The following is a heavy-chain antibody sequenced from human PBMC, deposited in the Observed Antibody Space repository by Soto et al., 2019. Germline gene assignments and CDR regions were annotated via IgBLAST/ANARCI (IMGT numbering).Heavy chain of an antibody. CDR2: IYTSGNT. V-gene: IGHV4-4*07. Sequence: ETLSLACPVSGGSISSYHWSWIRQSAGKGLEWIGRIYTSGNTHYNPSLKSRVTVSIDTSKNQFFLTVNSVTAADSAVYYCARESGDNWDYEAYWGQGTQVTVSS. CDR1: GGSISSYH. D-gene: IGHD1-7*01. J-gene: IGHJ4*02. CDR3: ARESGDNWDYEAY.